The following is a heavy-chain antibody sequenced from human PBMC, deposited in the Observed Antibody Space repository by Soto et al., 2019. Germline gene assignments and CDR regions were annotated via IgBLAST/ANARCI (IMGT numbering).Heavy chain of an antibody. CDR2: INPNSGGT. J-gene: IGHJ3*01. D-gene: IGHD3-10*01. Sequence: ASVKVSCKASGYTFTGYYMHWVRQAPGQGLEWMGWINPNSGGTNYAQKFQGWVTMTRDTSISTAYMELSRLRSDDTAVYYCARVGVSSIIITSRTGHAFVLWCQATRVT. V-gene: IGHV1-2*04. CDR1: GYTFTGYY. CDR3: ARVGVSSIIITSRTGHAFVL.